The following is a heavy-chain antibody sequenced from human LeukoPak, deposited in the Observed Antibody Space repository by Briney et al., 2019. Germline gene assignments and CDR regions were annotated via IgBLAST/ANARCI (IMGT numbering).Heavy chain of an antibody. J-gene: IGHJ4*02. CDR2: MNPNSGNT. CDR3: ARSDLCDY. Sequence: ASVKVSCKASGYTFSSYEINWVRQAPGHGLEWMGWMNPNSGNTGYAQKFQGRVTVTRNTSISTVYMELSSLRSEDTAVYYCARSDLCDYWGQGTLVTVSS. V-gene: IGHV1-8*01. CDR1: GYTFSSYE. D-gene: IGHD2-21*02.